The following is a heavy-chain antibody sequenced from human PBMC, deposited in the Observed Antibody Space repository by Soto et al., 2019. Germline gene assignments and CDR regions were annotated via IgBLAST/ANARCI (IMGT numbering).Heavy chain of an antibody. V-gene: IGHV4-31*03. CDR1: GGSISSGGFY. CDR2: IYHSGST. D-gene: IGHD6-13*01. J-gene: IGHJ4*02. Sequence: SETLSLTCIVSGGSISSGGFYWSWIRQHPGNGLEWIGYIYHSGSTIYNPSLKSRVTISVDTSKNQFSLKLSSVTAADTAVYYCARAENSSRGYYFDYWGQGTLVTVSS. CDR3: ARAENSSRGYYFDY.